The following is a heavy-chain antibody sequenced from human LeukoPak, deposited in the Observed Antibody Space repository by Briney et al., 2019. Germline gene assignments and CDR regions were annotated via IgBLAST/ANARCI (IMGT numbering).Heavy chain of an antibody. D-gene: IGHD4-17*01. V-gene: IGHV1-69*13. Sequence: ASVKVSCKASGGTFSSYAISWVRQAPGQGLEWMGGIIPIFGTANYAQKFQGRVTITADESTSTAYMELSSLRSEDTAVYYCARDTVTTSADWYFDLWGRGTLVTVSS. J-gene: IGHJ2*01. CDR3: ARDTVTTSADWYFDL. CDR1: GGTFSSYA. CDR2: IIPIFGTA.